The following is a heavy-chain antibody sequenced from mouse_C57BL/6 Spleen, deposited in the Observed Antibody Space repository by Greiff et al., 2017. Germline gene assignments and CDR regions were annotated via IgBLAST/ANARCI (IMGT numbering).Heavy chain of an antibody. CDR3: ARSGGLPHYYAMDY. CDR2: IYPGDGDT. J-gene: IGHJ4*01. Sequence: QVHVKQSGAELVKPGASVKISCKASGYAFSSYWLNWVKQRPGTGLEWIGQIYPGDGDTNYNGKFKGKATLTADKSSSTAYMQLSSLTSEDSAVYFCARSGGLPHYYAMDYWGQGTSVTVSS. D-gene: IGHD2-4*01. V-gene: IGHV1-80*01. CDR1: GYAFSSYW.